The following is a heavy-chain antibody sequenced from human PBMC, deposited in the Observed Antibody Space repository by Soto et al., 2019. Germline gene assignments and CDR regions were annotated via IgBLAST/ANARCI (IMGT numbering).Heavy chain of an antibody. CDR1: GYSISSGYY. J-gene: IGHJ6*02. V-gene: IGHV4-38-2*01. D-gene: IGHD6-19*01. CDR2: IYHSGST. CDR3: ARLSGWPGYYYYYGMDV. Sequence: LSLTCAVSGYSISSGYYWGWIRQPPGKGLEWIGSIYHSGSTYYNPSLKSRVTISVDTSKNQFSLKLSSVTAADTAVYYCARLSGWPGYYYYYGMDVWGQGTTVTVSS.